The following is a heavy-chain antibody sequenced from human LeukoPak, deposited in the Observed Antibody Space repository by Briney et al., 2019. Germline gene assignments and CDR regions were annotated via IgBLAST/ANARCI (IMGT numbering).Heavy chain of an antibody. CDR2: ISSSSYI. D-gene: IGHD3-10*01. CDR3: ASLLRPVRGVDY. CDR1: GFTFSSYS. J-gene: IGHJ4*02. V-gene: IGHV3-21*01. Sequence: PGGSLRLSCAASGFTFSSYSMNWVRQAPGKGLEWVSSISSSSYIYCADSVKGRFTISRDNAKNSLYLQMNSLRAEDTAVYYCASLLRPVRGVDYWGQGTLVTVSS.